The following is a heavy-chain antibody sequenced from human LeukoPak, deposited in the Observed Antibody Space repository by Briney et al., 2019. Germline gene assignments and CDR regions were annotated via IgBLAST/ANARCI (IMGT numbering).Heavy chain of an antibody. V-gene: IGHV3-23*01. J-gene: IGHJ3*02. D-gene: IGHD3-22*01. CDR2: ISGSGGST. Sequence: PGGSLRLSCAASGFTFSSYAMSWVRQAPGKGLEWVSAISGSGGSTYYADSVKGRFTISRDNSKNTLYLQMNSLRAEDTAVYYCAKYRESSGYYYDAFDIWGQGTVVTVSS. CDR1: GFTFSSYA. CDR3: AKYRESSGYYYDAFDI.